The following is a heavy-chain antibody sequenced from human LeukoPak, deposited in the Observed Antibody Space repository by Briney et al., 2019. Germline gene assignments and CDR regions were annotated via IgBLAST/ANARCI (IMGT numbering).Heavy chain of an antibody. CDR2: INAGNGNT. V-gene: IGHV1-3*01. D-gene: IGHD3-3*01. J-gene: IGHJ5*02. Sequence: ASVKVSCKASGYTFTSYAMHWVRQAPGQRLEWMGWINAGNGNTKYSQKFQGGVTITRDTSASTAYMELSSLRSEDTAVYYCARGSKTIFGVVIGWFDPWGQGTLVTVSS. CDR3: ARGSKTIFGVVIGWFDP. CDR1: GYTFTSYA.